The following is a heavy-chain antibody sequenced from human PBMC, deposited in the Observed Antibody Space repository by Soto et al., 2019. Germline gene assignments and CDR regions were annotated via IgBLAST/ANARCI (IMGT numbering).Heavy chain of an antibody. Sequence: GLLQIVPCAAAGFTCTDYGGRRIRQTPSKRLEWVAVLSNDGRDQHSADSVKGRFAISRDNSKNTLYLQMNGLRAEDTAIYYCAKDRAYAAASYCLDYWGQGTLVTVSS. J-gene: IGHJ4*02. CDR3: AKDRAYAAASYCLDY. CDR2: LSNDGRDQ. D-gene: IGHD2-8*02. CDR1: GFTCTDYG. V-gene: IGHV3-30*18.